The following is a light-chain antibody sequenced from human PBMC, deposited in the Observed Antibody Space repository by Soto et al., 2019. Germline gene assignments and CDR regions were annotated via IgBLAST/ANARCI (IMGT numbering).Light chain of an antibody. V-gene: IGKV1-9*01. Sequence: GDRVTITCRASEGIDSYLAWYQQKPGKAPRLLIYAASALQGGVPSRFSGSGSGTEFTLTIGGLEPEDFATYYCEQLRSYTRTFGPGTKVDIK. CDR1: EGIDSY. CDR2: AAS. J-gene: IGKJ3*01. CDR3: EQLRSYTRT.